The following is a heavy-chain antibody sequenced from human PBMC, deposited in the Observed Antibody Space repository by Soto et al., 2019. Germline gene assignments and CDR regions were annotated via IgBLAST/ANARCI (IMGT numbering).Heavy chain of an antibody. CDR3: AIDINVCNGYFFDN. J-gene: IGHJ4*02. CDR1: GYIFTNYA. V-gene: IGHV1-18*01. Sequence: ASVKVSCKASGYIFTNYAISWVRQAPGQGPEWMGWISGYNGDTNTHYSQNFQGRLTLTTDMSTTTAYMELRSLTSDDTAVYYWAIDINVCNGYFFDNGGQGTLVTVSS. CDR2: ISGYNGDTNT. D-gene: IGHD5-18*01.